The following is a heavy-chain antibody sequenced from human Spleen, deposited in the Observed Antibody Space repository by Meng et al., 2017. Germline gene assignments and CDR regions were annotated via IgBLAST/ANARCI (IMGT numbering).Heavy chain of an antibody. CDR3: ARGSTGNYFP. CDR1: GFTFSSYA. J-gene: IGHJ5*02. CDR2: ITDSGGST. V-gene: IGHV3-23*01. Sequence: EVQRLESGGGWGQRGGSGRLSGAASGFTFSSYAMTWVRQAPGKGLEWVSSITDSGGSTFYADSVKGRFTISRDNSKSTLYLQMNTLRAEDTAVYYCARGSTGNYFPWGQGTLVTVSS. D-gene: IGHD2-8*02.